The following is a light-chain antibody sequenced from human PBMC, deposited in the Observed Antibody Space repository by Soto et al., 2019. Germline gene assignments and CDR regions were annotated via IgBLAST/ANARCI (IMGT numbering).Light chain of an antibody. CDR2: EVT. CDR3: SSYASGTTLYV. Sequence: QSALTQPVSVSGSPGQSITISCTGTSSDIGAYDYVSWYQHHPGKAPELILYEVTKRPSGLSDRFSGSKSGNTASLTISGLQTEDEADYYCSSYASGTTLYVFGTGTKLTVL. J-gene: IGLJ1*01. CDR1: SSDIGAYDY. V-gene: IGLV2-14*01.